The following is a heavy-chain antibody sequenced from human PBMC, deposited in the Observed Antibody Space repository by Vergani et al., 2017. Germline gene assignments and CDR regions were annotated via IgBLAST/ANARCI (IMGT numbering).Heavy chain of an antibody. CDR3: ARAVPAAAIPGGYFDY. D-gene: IGHD2-2*01. CDR1: GFTFSSYG. Sequence: VQLLESGGGLVQPGGSLRLSCAASGFTFSSYGMHWVRQAPGKGLEWVAVIWYDGSNKYYADSVKGRFTISRDNSKNTLYLQMNSLRAEDTAVYYCARAVPAAAIPGGYFDYWGQGTLVTVSS. V-gene: IGHV3-33*08. CDR2: IWYDGSNK. J-gene: IGHJ4*02.